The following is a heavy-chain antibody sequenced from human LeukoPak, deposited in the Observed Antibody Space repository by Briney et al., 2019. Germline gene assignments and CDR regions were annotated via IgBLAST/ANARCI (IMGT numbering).Heavy chain of an antibody. Sequence: GGSLRLSCAVSGFIGSDGYMNWVRQAPGKGLEWVSAISGSGGSTYYADSVKGRFTISRDNSKNTLYLQMDSLRAEDTAVYYCARPLNSAWFDAFDIWGQGTMVTVSS. J-gene: IGHJ3*02. D-gene: IGHD6-19*01. V-gene: IGHV3-23*01. CDR2: ISGSGGST. CDR3: ARPLNSAWFDAFDI. CDR1: GFIGSDGY.